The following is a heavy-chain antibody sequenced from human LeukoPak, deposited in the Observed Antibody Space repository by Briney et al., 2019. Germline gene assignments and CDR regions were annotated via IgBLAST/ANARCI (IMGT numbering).Heavy chain of an antibody. D-gene: IGHD5-12*01. J-gene: IGHJ6*02. V-gene: IGHV4-39*07. CDR2: IFISGGS. CDR1: GGSLSSRGYY. Sequence: SETLSLTCSVSGGSLSSRGYYWGWVRPPPGKGLEWIGSIFISGGSNYTPSLKNRVTISVDTSKNQFSLKLSSVTAADTAVYYCARSAVIGAANPYYYYGMDVWGQGTTVTVSS. CDR3: ARSAVIGAANPYYYYGMDV.